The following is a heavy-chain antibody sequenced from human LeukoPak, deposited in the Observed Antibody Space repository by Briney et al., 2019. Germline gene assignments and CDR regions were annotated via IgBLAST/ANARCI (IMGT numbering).Heavy chain of an antibody. Sequence: ASVKVSCKASGYTFTSYDINWVRQATGQGLEWMGWMNPNSGNTGYAQKFQGRVTMTRNTSISTAYMELSSLRSEDTAVYYCARDGSSGWYGLGYYYYGMGVWGQGTTVTVSS. CDR3: ARDGSSGWYGLGYYYYGMGV. V-gene: IGHV1-8*01. J-gene: IGHJ6*02. CDR1: GYTFTSYD. D-gene: IGHD6-19*01. CDR2: MNPNSGNT.